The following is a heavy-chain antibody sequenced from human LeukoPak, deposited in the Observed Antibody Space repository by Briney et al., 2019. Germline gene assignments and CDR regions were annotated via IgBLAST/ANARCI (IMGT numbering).Heavy chain of an antibody. CDR1: GYTFTSYG. V-gene: IGHV1-18*01. D-gene: IGHD3-22*01. Sequence: GASVTVSCKASGYTFTSYGISWVRQAPGQGLEWMGWISAYNGNTNYAQKLQGRVTMTTDTSTSTAYMELRSLRSDDTAVYYCATQIDYYDSSGPGTPPFDYWGQGTLVSVSS. J-gene: IGHJ4*02. CDR2: ISAYNGNT. CDR3: ATQIDYYDSSGPGTPPFDY.